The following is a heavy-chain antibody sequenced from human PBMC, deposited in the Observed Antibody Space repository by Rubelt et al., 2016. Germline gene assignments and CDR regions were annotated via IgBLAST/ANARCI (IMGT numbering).Heavy chain of an antibody. CDR1: GFTFSSYA. CDR3: AKESLGQLDYYYYMDV. V-gene: IGHV3-23*01. D-gene: IGHD6-6*01. J-gene: IGHJ6*03. Sequence: VQPGGSLRLSCAASGFTFSSYAMSWVRQAPGKGLEWVSAISGSGGSTYYADSVKGRFTISRDNSKNTLHLQMNSLRAEDTAVYYCAKESLGQLDYYYYMDVWGKGTTVTVSS. CDR2: ISGSGGST.